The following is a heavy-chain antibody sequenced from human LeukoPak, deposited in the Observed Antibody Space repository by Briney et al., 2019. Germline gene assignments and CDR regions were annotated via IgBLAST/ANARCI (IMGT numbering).Heavy chain of an antibody. CDR3: ARDRDGGADL. Sequence: PGGSLRLSCVASGFIFNGNWMSWVRQAPGKGLEWVANINQDGSKEYSIASVKGRFTISRDNAQNSLYLQTNGLRAEDTAMYYCARDRDGGADLWGQGTLVTVSS. V-gene: IGHV3-7*01. D-gene: IGHD2-21*02. J-gene: IGHJ1*01. CDR1: GFIFNGNW. CDR2: INQDGSKE.